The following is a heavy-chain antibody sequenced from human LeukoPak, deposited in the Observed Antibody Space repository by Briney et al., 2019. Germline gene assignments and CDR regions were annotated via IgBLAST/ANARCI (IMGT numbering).Heavy chain of an antibody. V-gene: IGHV3-23*01. J-gene: IGHJ4*02. CDR3: ARDPISSAWDGNFDF. D-gene: IGHD6-19*01. CDR1: GFTFSTYA. Sequence: PGGSLRLSCAASGFTFSTYAMTWVRQAPGQGLEWVSGISGSGGSTYYADSVKGRFTISRDNAENSLYLQMNSLRAEDTAVYYCARDPISSAWDGNFDFWGQGTLVTVSS. CDR2: ISGSGGST.